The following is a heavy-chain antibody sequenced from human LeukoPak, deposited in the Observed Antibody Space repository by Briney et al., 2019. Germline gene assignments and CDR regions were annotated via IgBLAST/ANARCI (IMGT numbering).Heavy chain of an antibody. CDR2: IYTSGST. CDR3: AREVVVVVAATIDY. V-gene: IGHV4-4*07. Sequence: SETLSLTCTVSGGSISSYYWSWIRQPAGKGLEWIGRIYTSGSTNYNPSLKSRVTMSVDTSKNQFSLKLSSVTATDTAVYYGAREVVVVVAATIDYWGQGTLVTVSS. CDR1: GGSISSYY. D-gene: IGHD2-15*01. J-gene: IGHJ4*02.